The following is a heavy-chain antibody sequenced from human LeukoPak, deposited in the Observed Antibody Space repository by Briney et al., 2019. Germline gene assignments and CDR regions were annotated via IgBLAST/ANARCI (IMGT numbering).Heavy chain of an antibody. CDR2: INGDGRNI. Sequence: GGSLRLSCVASGFTFSSYWMHWVRQDPRKGLVWVSRINGDGRNINYADSVKGRFTISRDNSKNTLYLQMNSLRAEDTAVYYCAKDLDYSSSPQGGFDYWGQGTLVTVSS. D-gene: IGHD6-6*01. J-gene: IGHJ4*02. CDR1: GFTFSSYW. V-gene: IGHV3-74*01. CDR3: AKDLDYSSSPQGGFDY.